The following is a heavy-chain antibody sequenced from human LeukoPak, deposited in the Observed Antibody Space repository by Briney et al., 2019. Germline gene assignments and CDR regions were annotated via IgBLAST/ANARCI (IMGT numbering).Heavy chain of an antibody. D-gene: IGHD5-18*01. V-gene: IGHV4-31*03. CDR2: IYYSGST. Sequence: SETLSLTCTVSGVSICSGGYYWSWIRQHPGKGLEWIGYIYYSGSTYYNPSLKSRVTISVDTSKNQFSLKLSSVTAADTAVYYCARYSYGILDYWGQGTLVTVSS. J-gene: IGHJ4*02. CDR1: GVSICSGGYY. CDR3: ARYSYGILDY.